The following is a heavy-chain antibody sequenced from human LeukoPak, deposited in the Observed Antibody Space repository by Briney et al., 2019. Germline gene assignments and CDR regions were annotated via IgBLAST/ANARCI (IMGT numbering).Heavy chain of an antibody. V-gene: IGHV3-23*01. Sequence: GGSLRLSCVPAAFTFGTYSMNWVRQVPGKGLEWVARISKVENTKYASSVKGRFTISRDSAKNRLYLKMKNLRVEDPAVYYCAKGPGGGGPGRLNIFVVVHYWGQGTLVT. D-gene: IGHD3-3*02. J-gene: IGHJ4*02. CDR1: AFTFGTYS. CDR2: ISKVENT. CDR3: AKGPGGGGPGRLNIFVVVHY.